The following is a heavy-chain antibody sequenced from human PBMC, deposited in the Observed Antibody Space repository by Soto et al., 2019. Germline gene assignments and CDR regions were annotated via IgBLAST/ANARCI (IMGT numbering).Heavy chain of an antibody. Sequence: EVQLLESGGGLVQPGGSLRLSCAASGFTFSSYAMSWVRQAPGKGLEWVSVISGSGDSTYYADSVRGRFTISRDNSKNPLYLQMNSLRAADTAVYYCAKDRDGAAAGPTKFYGMDVWGQGTMVTVSS. D-gene: IGHD6-13*01. V-gene: IGHV3-23*01. CDR1: GFTFSSYA. CDR2: ISGSGDST. J-gene: IGHJ6*02. CDR3: AKDRDGAAAGPTKFYGMDV.